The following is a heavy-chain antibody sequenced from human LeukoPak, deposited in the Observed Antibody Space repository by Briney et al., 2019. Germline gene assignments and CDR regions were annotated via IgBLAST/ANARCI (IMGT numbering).Heavy chain of an antibody. Sequence: SETLSLTCAVYGGSFSGYYWSWIRQPPGKGLEWIGEINHGGSTNYNPSLKSRLTISVDTSKNQLSLKLSSVTAADTAVYYCAREGVYYDILAAYYRPYYFDFWGQGTLVTVYS. CDR3: AREGVYYDILAAYYRPYYFDF. J-gene: IGHJ4*02. CDR2: INHGGST. V-gene: IGHV4-34*01. D-gene: IGHD3-9*01. CDR1: GGSFSGYY.